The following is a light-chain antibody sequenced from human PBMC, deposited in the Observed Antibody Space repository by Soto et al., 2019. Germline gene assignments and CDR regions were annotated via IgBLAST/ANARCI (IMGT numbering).Light chain of an antibody. CDR3: SSYTSSSTLNYV. V-gene: IGLV2-14*01. J-gene: IGLJ1*01. CDR2: EVS. Sequence: ALTXPASVSGSPGQSITISCTGTSSDIGNYNYVSWYQQHPGKAPKLMIYEVSNRPSGVSNRFSGSKSGNTASLTISGLQAEDEADYYCSSYTSSSTLNYVFGTGTKVTVL. CDR1: SSDIGNYNY.